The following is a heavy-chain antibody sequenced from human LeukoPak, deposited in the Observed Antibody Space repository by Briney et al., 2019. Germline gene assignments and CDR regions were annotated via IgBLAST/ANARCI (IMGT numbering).Heavy chain of an antibody. J-gene: IGHJ3*02. D-gene: IGHD1-26*01. CDR1: GFTFSSYA. CDR2: ISYDGSNK. V-gene: IGHV3-30-3*01. Sequence: PGRSLRLSCAASGFTFSSYAMHWVRQAPGKGLEWVAVISYDGSNKYYADSVKGRFTISRDNSKNTLYLQMNSLRAEDTAVYYCARPQWELGIGAFDIWGQGTMVTVCS. CDR3: ARPQWELGIGAFDI.